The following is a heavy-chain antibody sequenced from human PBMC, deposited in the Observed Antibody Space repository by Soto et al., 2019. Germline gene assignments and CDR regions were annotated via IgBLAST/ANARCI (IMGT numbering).Heavy chain of an antibody. CDR3: AASCVGCRGFNYYGMDV. J-gene: IGHJ6*02. CDR2: INHSGSS. D-gene: IGHD5-12*01. V-gene: IGHV4-34*01. CDR1: GGSFSGYD. Sequence: SETLSLTCAVYGGSFSGYDWTWIRQPPGTGLEWIGEINHSGSSNYNPSLKSRVTISVDTSKNQFSLKLSSVTAADTAVYYCAASCVGCRGFNYYGMDVWGQGTTVTVSS.